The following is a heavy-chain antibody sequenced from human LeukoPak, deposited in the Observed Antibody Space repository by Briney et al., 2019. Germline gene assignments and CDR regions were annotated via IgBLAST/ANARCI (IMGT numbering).Heavy chain of an antibody. CDR1: GFTFSDYY. D-gene: IGHD3-22*01. CDR3: ARDRPDSSGYYYPYWYFDL. CDR2: ISSSSSYT. V-gene: IGHV3-11*06. Sequence: GGSLRLSCAASGFTFSDYYISWIRQAPGKGLEWVSYISSSSSYTNYADSVKGRFTISRDNAKNSLYLQMNSLRAEDTAVYYCARDRPDSSGYYYPYWYFDLWGRGTLVTVSS. J-gene: IGHJ2*01.